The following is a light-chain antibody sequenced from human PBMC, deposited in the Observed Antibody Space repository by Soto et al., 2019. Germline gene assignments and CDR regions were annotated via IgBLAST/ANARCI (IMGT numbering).Light chain of an antibody. V-gene: IGKV2-28*01. CDR2: LAS. J-gene: IGKJ2*01. CDR1: QSLQHFNGNSY. Sequence: DIVMTQSPLSLPVTPGEAASISCRSNQSLQHFNGNSYLEWYLQKPGQSPQLLIYLASIRSSGVPDRFSGSGSGTDFTLKISRVEAEDVGFYYCMESRQIPYIFGPGTKLEIK. CDR3: MESRQIPYI.